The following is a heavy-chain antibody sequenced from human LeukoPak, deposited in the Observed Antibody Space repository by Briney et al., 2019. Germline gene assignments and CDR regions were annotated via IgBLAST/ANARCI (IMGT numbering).Heavy chain of an antibody. CDR3: ARDPESNWGWDLDY. CDR1: GFTVSSYS. J-gene: IGHJ4*02. CDR2: ISSSGSMI. D-gene: IGHD7-27*01. V-gene: IGHV3-48*01. Sequence: GGSLRLPCAASGFTVSSYSMNWVRQVPGKGLEWVTHISSSGSMIWYGESVKGRFTISRDSAKNSLHLQMNSLRAEDTAVYYCARDPESNWGWDLDYWGQGTLVTVSS.